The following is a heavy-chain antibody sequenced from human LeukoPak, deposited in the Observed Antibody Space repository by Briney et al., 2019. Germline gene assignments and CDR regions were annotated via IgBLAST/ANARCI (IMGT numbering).Heavy chain of an antibody. CDR1: GFTFSSYS. V-gene: IGHV3-21*01. Sequence: PGGSLRLSCAASGFTFSSYSMNWVRQAPGKGLEWVSSISSSSSYIYYADSVKGRFTISRDNAKNSLYLQMNSLGAEDTAVYYCARDPLGPDYYYYGMDVWGQGTTVTVSS. CDR2: ISSSSSYI. D-gene: IGHD3-16*01. CDR3: ARDPLGPDYYYYGMDV. J-gene: IGHJ6*02.